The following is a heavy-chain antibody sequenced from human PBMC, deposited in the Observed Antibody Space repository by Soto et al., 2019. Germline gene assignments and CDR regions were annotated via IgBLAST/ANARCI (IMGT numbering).Heavy chain of an antibody. Sequence: GGSLRLSCAASGFTVSSNYMSWVRQAPGKGLEWVSVIYSGGSTYYADSVKGRFTISRDNSKNTLYLQMNSLRAEDTAVYYCARVEYSSSADYYFDYWGQGTLVTVSS. CDR3: ARVEYSSSADYYFDY. CDR1: GFTVSSNY. CDR2: IYSGGST. D-gene: IGHD6-6*01. J-gene: IGHJ4*02. V-gene: IGHV3-66*01.